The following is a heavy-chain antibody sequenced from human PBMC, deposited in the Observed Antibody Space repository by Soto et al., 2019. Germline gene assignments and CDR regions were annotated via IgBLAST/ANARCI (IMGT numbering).Heavy chain of an antibody. J-gene: IGHJ6*02. D-gene: IGHD3-10*01. CDR3: ARALLCFGMLRPTGYGMHV. Sequence: SGTLSLTCAVSGGSISSGGYSWSCIRQHPGKGLEWIGYIYYSGSTYYNPSLKSRVTISVDTSKNQFSLKLSSVTAADTAVYYCARALLCFGMLRPTGYGMHVWGQGTSVTGSS. CDR1: GGSISSGGYS. CDR2: IYYSGST. V-gene: IGHV4-31*11.